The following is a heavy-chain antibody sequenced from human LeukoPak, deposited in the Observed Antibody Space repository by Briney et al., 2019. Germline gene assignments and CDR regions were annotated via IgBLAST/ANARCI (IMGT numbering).Heavy chain of an antibody. CDR2: ISSSDTTI. J-gene: IGHJ4*02. Sequence: GGSLRLSCAASGFTFSSYEMTWVRQAPGKGLEWVSNISSSDTTIHYADSVKGRFTISRDNARNSLYLQMNSLRAEDTAVYYCARGGDLRDYWGRGTLVTVSS. V-gene: IGHV3-48*03. CDR1: GFTFSSYE. D-gene: IGHD3-16*01. CDR3: ARGGDLRDY.